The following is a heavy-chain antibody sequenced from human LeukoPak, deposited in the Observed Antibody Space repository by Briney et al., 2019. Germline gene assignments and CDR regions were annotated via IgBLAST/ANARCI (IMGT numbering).Heavy chain of an antibody. D-gene: IGHD6-13*01. J-gene: IGHJ4*02. CDR3: ARVTQQLLDY. CDR1: GGSISGNY. CDR2: IYHTGHT. V-gene: IGHV4-59*12. Sequence: SETLSLTCTVSGGSISGNYWSWIRQPPGEGLEWLGYIYHTGHTHYNPSLKNRVTISVDTSKNQFSLKLSSVTAADTAVYYCARVTQQLLDYWGQGTLVTVSS.